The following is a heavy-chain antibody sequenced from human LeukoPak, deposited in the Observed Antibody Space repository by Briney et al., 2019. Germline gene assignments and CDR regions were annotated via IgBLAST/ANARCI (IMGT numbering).Heavy chain of an antibody. J-gene: IGHJ4*02. V-gene: IGHV1-18*01. Sequence: GASVKVSCKASGYTFTSYGISWVRQAPGQGLEWMGWIGAYNGNTNYAQKLQGRVTMTTDTSTSTAYMELRSLRSDDTAVYYCARDLSTIFGVVIYFDYWGQGTLVTVSS. CDR3: ARDLSTIFGVVIYFDY. CDR2: IGAYNGNT. CDR1: GYTFTSYG. D-gene: IGHD3-3*01.